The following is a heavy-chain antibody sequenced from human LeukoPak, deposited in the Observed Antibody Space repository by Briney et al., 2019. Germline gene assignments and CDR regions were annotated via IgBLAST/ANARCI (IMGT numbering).Heavy chain of an antibody. CDR3: ARVLDYYGSGSYYNVGFFVL. J-gene: IGHJ4*02. V-gene: IGHV1-46*01. D-gene: IGHD3-10*01. CDR2: ISPSGGST. CDR1: GYIFTSYY. Sequence: ASVKVSCKASGYIFTSYYMHWVRQAPGQGLEWMGIISPSGGSTSYAQKFQGRVTLTRDTSTSTVYMELSSLRSEDTAVYYCARVLDYYGSGSYYNVGFFVLWGQGTLVTVSS.